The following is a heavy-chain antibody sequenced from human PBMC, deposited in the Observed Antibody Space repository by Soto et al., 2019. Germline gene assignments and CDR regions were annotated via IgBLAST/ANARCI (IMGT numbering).Heavy chain of an antibody. Sequence: GGSLRLSCAASGFTFSNAWMSWVRQAPGKGLEWVGRIKGKTDGGTTDYAAPVKGRFTISRDDSKNTLYLQMNSLKTEDTAVYYCLMTLFDYWGQGTLVTVSS. V-gene: IGHV3-15*01. CDR2: IKGKTDGGTT. J-gene: IGHJ4*02. CDR3: LMTLFDY. CDR1: GFTFSNAW.